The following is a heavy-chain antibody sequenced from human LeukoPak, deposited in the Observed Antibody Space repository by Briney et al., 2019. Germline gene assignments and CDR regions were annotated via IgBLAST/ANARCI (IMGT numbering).Heavy chain of an antibody. CDR3: ARGGWSYYYMDV. CDR2: IYYSGST. V-gene: IGHV4-4*02. CDR1: GGSISSSNW. D-gene: IGHD2-15*01. J-gene: IGHJ6*03. Sequence: PSGTLSLTCAVSGGSISSSNWWSWIRQPPGKGREWIGYIYYSGSTNYNPSLKSRVTISVDTSKDQFSLKLSSVTAADTAVYYCARGGWSYYYMDVWGKGTTVTVSS.